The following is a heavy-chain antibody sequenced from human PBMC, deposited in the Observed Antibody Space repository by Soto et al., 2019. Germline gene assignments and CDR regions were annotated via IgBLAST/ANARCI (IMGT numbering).Heavy chain of an antibody. V-gene: IGHV3-13*01. CDR2: VGTGGDT. Sequence: GGSLRLACAASGFTFSTSDMHWVRQSPGKGLEWVSGVGTGGDTYYPDSVKGRFTISRDNGRNSLYLQMNNLRAGDTAVYYCARGRDSGLYYFDYWGQGTLVTVSS. CDR3: ARGRDSGLYYFDY. J-gene: IGHJ4*02. CDR1: GFTFSTSD. D-gene: IGHD2-21*01.